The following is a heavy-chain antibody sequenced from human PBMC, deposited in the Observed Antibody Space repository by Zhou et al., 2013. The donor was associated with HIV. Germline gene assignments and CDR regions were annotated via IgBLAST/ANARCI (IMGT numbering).Heavy chain of an antibody. J-gene: IGHJ4*02. D-gene: IGHD6-13*01. V-gene: IGHV1-69*01. CDR2: IIPIFGTA. CDR1: GYTFTNYD. Sequence: QVQLVQSGAEVRKPGASVKVSCKASGYTFTNYDINWVRQAPGQGLEWMGGIIPIFGTANYAQKFQGRVTITADESTSTAYMELSSLRSEDTAVYYCARDRGKDWGQGTLVTVSS. CDR3: ARDRGKD.